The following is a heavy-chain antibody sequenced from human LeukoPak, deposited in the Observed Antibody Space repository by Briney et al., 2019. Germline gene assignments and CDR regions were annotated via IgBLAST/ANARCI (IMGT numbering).Heavy chain of an antibody. J-gene: IGHJ4*02. CDR2: SNPNDGST. Sequence: ASVKVSCKASGYAFTSYDINWVRQAPGQGLEWMGISNPNDGSTKYAQKFQGRVTMTSDTSTSTVYMELSSLRSEDTALYYCARDRDYYVSGSYYYFDYWGQGTLVTVSS. CDR1: GYAFTSYD. D-gene: IGHD3-10*01. V-gene: IGHV1-46*01. CDR3: ARDRDYYVSGSYYYFDY.